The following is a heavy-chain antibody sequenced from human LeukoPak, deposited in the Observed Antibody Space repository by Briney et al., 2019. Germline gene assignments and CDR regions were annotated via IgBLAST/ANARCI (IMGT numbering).Heavy chain of an antibody. Sequence: ASVKVSCKASGYTFTGYYMHWVRQAPGQGLEWMGWINPNSRGTNYAQNFQGRVTMTRDTSISTAYMELRRLRSDDTAVYYCARADRDYGGNWYFDPWGQGTLVTVSS. CDR1: GYTFTGYY. D-gene: IGHD4-23*01. V-gene: IGHV1-2*02. CDR3: ARADRDYGGNWYFDP. CDR2: INPNSRGT. J-gene: IGHJ5*02.